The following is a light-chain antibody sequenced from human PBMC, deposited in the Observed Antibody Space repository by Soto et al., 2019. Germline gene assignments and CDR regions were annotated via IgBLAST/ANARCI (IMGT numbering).Light chain of an antibody. CDR2: AAS. V-gene: IGKV1-27*01. Sequence: DIQMTQSPSSLSASVGDRVTITCRASQDIADYLAWYQQKPGQVPNLLIYAASTLQSGVPSRFSGSGSGTEFTLSISRLQTDDFATYYCQQYGSFSPITFGGGTKVDIK. CDR3: QQYGSFSPIT. CDR1: QDIADY. J-gene: IGKJ4*01.